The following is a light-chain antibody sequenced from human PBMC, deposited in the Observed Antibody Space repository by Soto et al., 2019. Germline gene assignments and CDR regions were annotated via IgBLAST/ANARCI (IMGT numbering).Light chain of an antibody. Sequence: DIQMTQSPSSLSASVGDRVTITCRASESISRHLNWYQQKPGKAPNLLIYAASTLQNGVPSRFSGSGSGTDFTLTISSLQPEIFATSTCQQSSSTLSIGFAQGPRLEIK. CDR1: ESISRH. V-gene: IGKV1-39*01. J-gene: IGKJ5*01. CDR3: QQSSSTLSIG. CDR2: AAS.